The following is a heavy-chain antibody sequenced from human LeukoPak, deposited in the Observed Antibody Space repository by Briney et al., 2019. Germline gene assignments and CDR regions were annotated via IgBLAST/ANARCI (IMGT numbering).Heavy chain of an antibody. CDR3: ARRVGAGYPDY. V-gene: IGHV4-4*07. CDR1: GGSISGFY. CDR2: IYPSGST. J-gene: IGHJ4*02. D-gene: IGHD1-26*01. Sequence: PSETLSLTCTVSGGSISGFYWSWIRQPAGKGLEWIGRIYPSGSTNYNPSLKSRVTISLDTSNNEFSLKLSSVTAADTAVYYCARRVGAGYPDYWGQGTLVTVSS.